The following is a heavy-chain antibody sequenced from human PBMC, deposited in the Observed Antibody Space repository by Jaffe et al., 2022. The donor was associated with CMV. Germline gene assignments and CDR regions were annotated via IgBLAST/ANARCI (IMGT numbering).Heavy chain of an antibody. D-gene: IGHD6-19*01. V-gene: IGHV3-33*08. CDR1: GFTFSSYG. CDR2: IWYDGSNK. J-gene: IGHJ4*02. Sequence: QVQLVESGGGVVQPGRSLRLSCAASGFTFSSYGMHWVRQAPGKGLEWVAVIWYDGSNKYYADSVKGRFTISRDNSKNTLYLQMNSLRAEDTAVYYCARDGGIAVAGTLGEFDYWGQGTLVTVSS. CDR3: ARDGGIAVAGTLGEFDY.